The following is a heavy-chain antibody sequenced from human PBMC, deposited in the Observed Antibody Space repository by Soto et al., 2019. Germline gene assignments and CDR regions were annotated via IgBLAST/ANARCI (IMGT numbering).Heavy chain of an antibody. D-gene: IGHD3-3*01. CDR2: IYHSGST. V-gene: IGHV4-38-2*02. J-gene: IGHJ6*02. CDR1: AYSISSGYY. Sequence: SETLSLTCAVSAYSISSGYYWGWIRQPPGKGLEWIGSIYHSGSTYYNPSLKSRVTISVDTSENQFSLKLSSVTAADTAVYYCARDGRPYYDFWSGYYPYYYYYGMDVWGQGTTVTVSS. CDR3: ARDGRPYYDFWSGYYPYYYYYGMDV.